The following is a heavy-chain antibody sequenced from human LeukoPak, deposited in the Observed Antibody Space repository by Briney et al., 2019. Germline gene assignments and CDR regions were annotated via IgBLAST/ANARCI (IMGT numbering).Heavy chain of an antibody. CDR1: GGTFISTT. CDR2: ITPIFRTP. D-gene: IGHD2-21*02. CDR3: ARGWLAETTVVTPYNY. J-gene: IGHJ4*02. Sequence: SVKVSCKASGGTFISTTINWVRQAPGQGLEWMGGITPIFRTPNYAQKFQGRVTITAVESMSTAYMELSSLRSEDTAVYYCARGWLAETTVVTPYNYWGQGTLVTVSS. V-gene: IGHV1-69*13.